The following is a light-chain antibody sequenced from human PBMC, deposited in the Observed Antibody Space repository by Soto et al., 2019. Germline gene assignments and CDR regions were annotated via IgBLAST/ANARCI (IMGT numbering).Light chain of an antibody. V-gene: IGKV3D-20*02. CDR1: QSVSSSY. CDR2: DAA. J-gene: IGKJ5*01. CDR3: KQRYDRPLT. Sequence: EIVLTQSPGTLSLSPGESSTLSCRASQSVSSSYLAWYKQRTGQDPRLLIYDAAKRVTGIPDRFSGSGSGTDFTLNIRSLETEESAVYYCKQRYDRPLTVGHVTRLEIK.